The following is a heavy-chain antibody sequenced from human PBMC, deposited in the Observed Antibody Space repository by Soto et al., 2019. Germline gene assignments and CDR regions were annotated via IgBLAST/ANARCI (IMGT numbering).Heavy chain of an antibody. Sequence: QVQLVESGGGVVQPGRSLRLSCAASGFTFSSYGMHWVRQAPGKGLEWVAVISYDGSNKYYADSVKGRFTISRDNSKNTLYLQMNSLRAEDTAVYSCAKDESSYYYDSSGYTDYWGQGTLVTVSS. CDR3: AKDESSYYYDSSGYTDY. V-gene: IGHV3-30*18. CDR1: GFTFSSYG. CDR2: ISYDGSNK. J-gene: IGHJ4*02. D-gene: IGHD3-22*01.